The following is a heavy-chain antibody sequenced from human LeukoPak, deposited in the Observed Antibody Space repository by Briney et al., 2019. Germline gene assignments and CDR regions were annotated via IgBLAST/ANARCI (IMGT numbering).Heavy chain of an antibody. Sequence: GGSLRLSCAASGFTFSSYSMNWVRQAPGKGLEWVSYIRSSSSTIYYADSVKGRFTISRDNSKNTLYLQMNSLRAEDTAVYYCARDLSGSYSGDYWGQGTLVTVSS. CDR1: GFTFSSYS. D-gene: IGHD1-26*01. J-gene: IGHJ4*02. CDR2: IRSSSSTI. V-gene: IGHV3-48*01. CDR3: ARDLSGSYSGDY.